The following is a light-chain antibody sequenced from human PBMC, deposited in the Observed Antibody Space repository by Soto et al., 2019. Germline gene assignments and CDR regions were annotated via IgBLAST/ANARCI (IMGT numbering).Light chain of an antibody. CDR1: QSISSSY. CDR2: AAS. CDR3: QLYGGSHMFS. J-gene: IGKJ2*01. Sequence: EIVLTQSPGTLSLSPGEGGTLSCRASQSISSSYLAWYQQKPGQSPRLLIYAASSRATGIPDRFSGSGSGTDVTLTISRLEPEDFAVYYCQLYGGSHMFSFGQGTKLEIK. V-gene: IGKV3-20*01.